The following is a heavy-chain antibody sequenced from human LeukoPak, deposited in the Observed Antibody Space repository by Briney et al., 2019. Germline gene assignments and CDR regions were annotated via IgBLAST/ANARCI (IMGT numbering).Heavy chain of an antibody. Sequence: SETLSLTCAVYGGPFSGYYWSWIRQPPGKGLEWIGEINHSGSTNYNPSLKSRVTISVDTSKNQFSLKLSSVTAADTAVYYCARGSAIRLVTATRNYFDYWGQGTLVTVSS. D-gene: IGHD2-21*02. CDR2: INHSGST. CDR3: ARGSAIRLVTATRNYFDY. J-gene: IGHJ4*02. CDR1: GGPFSGYY. V-gene: IGHV4-34*01.